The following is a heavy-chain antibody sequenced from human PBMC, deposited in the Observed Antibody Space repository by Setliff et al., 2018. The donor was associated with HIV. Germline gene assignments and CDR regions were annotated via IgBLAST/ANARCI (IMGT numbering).Heavy chain of an antibody. V-gene: IGHV4-39*01. CDR3: ARHLYWNPDAFDI. CDR2: VSSSGST. D-gene: IGHD1-1*01. CDR1: GGSISSSSSY. J-gene: IGHJ3*02. Sequence: PSETLSLTCTVSGGSISSSSSYWGWIRQPPGRWLVWIGSVSSSGSTSYNPSLKSRVTISVDTSKNPFSLRLSSVTAADTAVFFCARHLYWNPDAFDIWGQGTMVTV.